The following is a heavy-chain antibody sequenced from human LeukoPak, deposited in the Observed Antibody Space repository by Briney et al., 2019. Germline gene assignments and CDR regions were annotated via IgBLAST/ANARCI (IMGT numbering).Heavy chain of an antibody. D-gene: IGHD1-1*01. CDR3: ARAGNWNDEGGNRFDP. CDR2: IIPIFGTA. V-gene: IGHV1-69*06. Sequence: SVKVSCKASGGTFSSYAISWVRQAPGQGLEWMGGIIPIFGTANYAQKFQGRVTITADKSTSTAYMELSSLRSEDTAVYYCARAGNWNDEGGNRFDPWGQGTLVTVSS. J-gene: IGHJ5*02. CDR1: GGTFSSYA.